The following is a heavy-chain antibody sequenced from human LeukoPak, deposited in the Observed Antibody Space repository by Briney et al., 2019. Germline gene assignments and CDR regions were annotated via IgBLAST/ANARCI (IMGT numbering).Heavy chain of an antibody. CDR2: IYHNGNT. Sequence: GSLRLSCAASGFTVSSNYMSWVRQAPGKGLEWIGEIYHNGNTNYNPSLKSRVTISLDKSKSQFSLKLTSVTAADTAVYYCARDPVAAAGTAFDYWGQGTLITVSS. D-gene: IGHD6-13*01. V-gene: IGHV4-4*02. CDR3: ARDPVAAAGTAFDY. CDR1: GFTVSSNY. J-gene: IGHJ4*02.